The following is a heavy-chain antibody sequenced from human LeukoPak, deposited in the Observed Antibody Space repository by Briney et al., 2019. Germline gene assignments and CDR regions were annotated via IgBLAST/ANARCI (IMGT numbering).Heavy chain of an antibody. J-gene: IGHJ4*02. Sequence: GASVKVSCKASGYTFTSYDINWVRQAPGQGLEWMGWISAYNGNTNYAQKFQGRVTMTRDTSTSTVYMELSRLRSDDTAVYYCARSVPKVAATYYYFDYWGQGTLVTVSS. V-gene: IGHV1-18*01. CDR1: GYTFTSYD. CDR3: ARSVPKVAATYYYFDY. D-gene: IGHD2-15*01. CDR2: ISAYNGNT.